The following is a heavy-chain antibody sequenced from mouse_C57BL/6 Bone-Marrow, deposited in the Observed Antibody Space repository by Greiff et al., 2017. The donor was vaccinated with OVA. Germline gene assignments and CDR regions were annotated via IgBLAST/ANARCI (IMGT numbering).Heavy chain of an antibody. V-gene: IGHV2-2*01. J-gene: IGHJ2*01. Sequence: QVQLKESGPGLVQPSQSLSITCTVSGFSLTSYGVHWVRQSPGKGLEWLGVIWSGGSTAYNAAFISRLSTSKDNSNSHVFFKMNSLQADDTAIYYCARNSLGGTKDYWGQGTTLTVSS. CDR1: GFSLTSYG. CDR2: IWSGGST. D-gene: IGHD4-1*01. CDR3: ARNSLGGTKDY.